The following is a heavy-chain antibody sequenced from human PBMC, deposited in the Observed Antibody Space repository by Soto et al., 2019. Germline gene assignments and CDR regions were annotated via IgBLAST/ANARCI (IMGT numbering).Heavy chain of an antibody. CDR3: ASTGGYYYDSSGYYPNDYYYGMDV. CDR1: GFTFSSYG. D-gene: IGHD3-22*01. CDR2: IWYDGSNK. Sequence: PGASLRLSCAASGFTFSSYGMHWFRQAPGKGLEWVAVIWYDGSNKYYADSVKGRFTISRDNSKNTLYLQMNSLRAEDTAVYYCASTGGYYYDSSGYYPNDYYYGMDVWGQGTTVTVSS. J-gene: IGHJ6*02. V-gene: IGHV3-33*01.